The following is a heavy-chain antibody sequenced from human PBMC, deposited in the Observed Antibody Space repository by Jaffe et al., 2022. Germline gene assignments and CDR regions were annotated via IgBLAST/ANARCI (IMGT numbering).Heavy chain of an antibody. CDR1: GYTFTSYA. V-gene: IGHV7-4-1*02. Sequence: QVQLVQSGSELKKPGASVKVSCKASGYTFTSYAMNWVRQAPGQGLEWMGWINTNTGNPTYAQGFTGRFVFSLDTSVSTAYLQISSLKAEDTAVYYCARDKGEKGHGYSSSTRFVGTLIDYWGQGTLVTVSS. CDR2: INTNTGNP. D-gene: IGHD6-13*01. CDR3: ARDKGEKGHGYSSSTRFVGTLIDY. J-gene: IGHJ4*02.